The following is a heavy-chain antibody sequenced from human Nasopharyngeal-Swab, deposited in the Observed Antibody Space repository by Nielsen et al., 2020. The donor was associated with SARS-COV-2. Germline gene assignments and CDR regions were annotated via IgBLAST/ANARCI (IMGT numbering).Heavy chain of an antibody. J-gene: IGHJ4*02. CDR1: GGSISSYY. CDR2: IYYSGST. V-gene: IGHV4-59*01. Sequence: SETLSLTCTVSGGSISSYYWSWIRQPPEKGLEWIGYIYYSGSTNYNPSLKSRVTISVDTSKNQFSLKLSSVTAADTAVYYCARGRYFSGWFRPCDYWGQGTLVTVSS. CDR3: ARGRYFSGWFRPCDY. D-gene: IGHD6-19*01.